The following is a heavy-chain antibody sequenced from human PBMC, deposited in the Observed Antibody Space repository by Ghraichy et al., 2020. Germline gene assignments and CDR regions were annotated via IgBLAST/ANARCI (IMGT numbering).Heavy chain of an antibody. CDR2: INHSGST. V-gene: IGHV4-34*01. CDR3: ARGGYNWNWLGGHGMDV. CDR1: GGSFSGYY. Sequence: SETLSLTCAVYGGSFSGYYWSWIRQPPGKGLEWIGEINHSGSTNYNPSLKSRVTISVDTSKNQFSLKLSSVTAADTAVYYCARGGYNWNWLGGHGMDVWGQGTTVTVSS. D-gene: IGHD1-1*01. J-gene: IGHJ6*02.